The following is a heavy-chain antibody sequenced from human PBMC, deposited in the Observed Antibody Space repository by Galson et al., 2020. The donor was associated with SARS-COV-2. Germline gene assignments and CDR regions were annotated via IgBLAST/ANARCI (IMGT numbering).Heavy chain of an antibody. CDR2: ISWNSGSI. CDR3: AKVVGYQLLFGPDAFDI. D-gene: IGHD2-2*01. J-gene: IGHJ3*02. Sequence: SLRLSCAASGFTFDDYAMHWVRQAPGKGLEWVSGISWNSGSIGYADSVKGRFTISRDNAKNSLYLQMNSLRAEDTALYYCAKVVGYQLLFGPDAFDIWGQGTMVTVSS. V-gene: IGHV3-9*01. CDR1: GFTFDDYA.